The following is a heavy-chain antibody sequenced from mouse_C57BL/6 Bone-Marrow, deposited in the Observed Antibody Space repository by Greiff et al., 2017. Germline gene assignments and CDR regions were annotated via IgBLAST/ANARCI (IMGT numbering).Heavy chain of an antibody. J-gene: IGHJ1*03. CDR1: GYTFTDYE. CDR2: IDPETGGT. CDR3: TGSWYFDV. V-gene: IGHV1-15*01. Sequence: VQVVESGAELVRPGASVTLSCKASGYTFTDYEMHWVKQTPVHGLEWIGAIDPETGGTAYNQKFKGKAILTADKSSSTAYMELRSLTSEDSAVYYCTGSWYFDVWGTGTTVTVSS.